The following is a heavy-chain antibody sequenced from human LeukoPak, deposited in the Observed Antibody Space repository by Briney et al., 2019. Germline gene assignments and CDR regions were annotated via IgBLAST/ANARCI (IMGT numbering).Heavy chain of an antibody. CDR3: ARDLVAAAGSA. D-gene: IGHD6-13*01. CDR2: IRSKVYGETT. V-gene: IGHV3-49*03. Sequence: GGSLRLSCTASGFTFGDYAMSWFRQAPGKGLEWVSFIRSKVYGETTNYAASVQGRFTISRDNSKNTLYLQMNSLRDEDTAVYYCARDLVAAAGSAWGQGTQVTVSS. CDR1: GFTFGDYA. J-gene: IGHJ5*02.